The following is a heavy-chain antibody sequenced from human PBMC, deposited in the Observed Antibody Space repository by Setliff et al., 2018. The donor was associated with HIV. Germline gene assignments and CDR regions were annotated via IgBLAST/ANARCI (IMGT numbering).Heavy chain of an antibody. CDR1: GYTFTSYY. CDR3: ARDYFDSSAYHYGFGAFDI. Sequence: ASVKVSCKASGYTFTSYYLHWVRQAPGQGLEWMGMINPSGGSASSAQTFQGRVTMSRDTSTSTVYMELSSLRSDDTAVYYCARDYFDSSAYHYGFGAFDIWGQGTMVTVSS. V-gene: IGHV1-46*01. D-gene: IGHD3-22*01. CDR2: INPSGGSA. J-gene: IGHJ3*02.